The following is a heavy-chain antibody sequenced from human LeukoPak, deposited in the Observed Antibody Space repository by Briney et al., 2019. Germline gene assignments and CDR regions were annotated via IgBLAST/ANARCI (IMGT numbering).Heavy chain of an antibody. Sequence: KSSDTLSLTCTVSGGSISSYYGSWIRQPPGKGLEWIGYTHYSGSTNYNPPLKSRVSVSVDTSKNHFSLKLSSVTATDTAVYYCARGGVVARIFDFWGPGSLVTVSS. D-gene: IGHD6-19*01. V-gene: IGHV4-59*07. CDR1: GGSISSYY. J-gene: IGHJ4*02. CDR3: ARGGVVARIFDF. CDR2: THYSGST.